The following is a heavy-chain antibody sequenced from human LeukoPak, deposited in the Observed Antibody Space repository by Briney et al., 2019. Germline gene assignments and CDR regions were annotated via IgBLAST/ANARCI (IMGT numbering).Heavy chain of an antibody. CDR1: GYTFTSYG. D-gene: IGHD2-15*01. Sequence: ASVKVSCKASGYTFTSYGISWVRRAPGQGLEWMGWISAYNGNTNYAQKLQGRVTMTTDTSTSTAYMELRSLRSDDTAVYYCARDPSCSGGSCYSSFSDYWGQGTLVTVSS. J-gene: IGHJ4*02. CDR2: ISAYNGNT. V-gene: IGHV1-18*01. CDR3: ARDPSCSGGSCYSSFSDY.